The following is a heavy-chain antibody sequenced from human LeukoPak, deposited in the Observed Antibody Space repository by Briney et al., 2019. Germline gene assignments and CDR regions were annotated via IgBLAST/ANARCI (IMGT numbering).Heavy chain of an antibody. D-gene: IGHD2-21*02. V-gene: IGHV5-51*01. Sequence: GESLKISCKGSGYSFTSYWIGWVRQMPGKGLEWMGIICPGDSDTRYSPSFQGQVTISADKSISTAYLQWSSLKASDTAMYYCARQMVVTAIPGWFDPWGQGTLVTVSS. J-gene: IGHJ5*02. CDR3: ARQMVVTAIPGWFDP. CDR1: GYSFTSYW. CDR2: ICPGDSDT.